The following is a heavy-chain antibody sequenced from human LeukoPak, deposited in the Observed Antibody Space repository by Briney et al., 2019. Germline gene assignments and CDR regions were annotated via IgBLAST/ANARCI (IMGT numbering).Heavy chain of an antibody. CDR3: AKEFYQWAVDY. J-gene: IGHJ4*02. CDR1: GFTFSDYA. Sequence: GGSLRLSCAASGFTFSDYAMSWVRQAPEKGLEWVSTISHVGGTYYADSVRGRFTISRDDSKNLVYLQMDSLRAEDTAVYYCAKEFYQWAVDYWGQGTLVTVSS. D-gene: IGHD1-26*01. CDR2: ISHVGGT. V-gene: IGHV3-23*01.